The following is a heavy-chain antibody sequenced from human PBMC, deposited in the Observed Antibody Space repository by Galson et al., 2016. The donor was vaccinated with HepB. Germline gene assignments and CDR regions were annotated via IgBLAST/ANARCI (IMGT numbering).Heavy chain of an antibody. J-gene: IGHJ6*03. Sequence: SLRLSCAASGFTFSSYAMHWVRQALGKGLEWVAVISYDGSNKDYADSVEGRFSISRDNFRNTLHLQMNSLRAEDTAVYYCAKDLDGCPITTCYRRYYFYMDVWGKGTTVTVSS. CDR1: GFTFSSYA. CDR3: AKDLDGCPITTCYRRYYFYMDV. V-gene: IGHV3-30*04. D-gene: IGHD2-8*01. CDR2: ISYDGSNK.